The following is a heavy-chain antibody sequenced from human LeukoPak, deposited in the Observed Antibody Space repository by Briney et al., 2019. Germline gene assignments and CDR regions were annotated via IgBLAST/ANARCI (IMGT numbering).Heavy chain of an antibody. J-gene: IGHJ4*02. CDR1: GFTFSSYG. CDR3: ARGMALAAAYLDY. D-gene: IGHD6-13*01. V-gene: IGHV3-33*01. Sequence: GGSLRLSCAASGFTFSSYGMHWVRQAPSKGLEWVAVIWYDGSNKYYADSVKGRFTIPRDNSKNTLYLQMNSLRAEDTAVYYCARGMALAAAYLDYWGQGTLVTVSS. CDR2: IWYDGSNK.